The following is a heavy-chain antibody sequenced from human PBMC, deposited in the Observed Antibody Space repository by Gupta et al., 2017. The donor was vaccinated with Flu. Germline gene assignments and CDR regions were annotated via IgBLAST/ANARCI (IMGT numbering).Heavy chain of an antibody. CDR3: ARGPPYRLGELFSCCNYFDY. V-gene: IGHV1-69*01. Sequence: QVQLVQSGAEVKKPGSSVKVSCKASGGTFSSYAISWVRQAPGQGLEWMGGIIPIFGTANYAQKFQGRVTITADESTSTAYMELSSLRSEDTAVYYCARGPPYRLGELFSCCNYFDYWGQGTLVTVSS. CDR2: IIPIFGTA. CDR1: GGTFSSYA. J-gene: IGHJ4*02. D-gene: IGHD3-16*01.